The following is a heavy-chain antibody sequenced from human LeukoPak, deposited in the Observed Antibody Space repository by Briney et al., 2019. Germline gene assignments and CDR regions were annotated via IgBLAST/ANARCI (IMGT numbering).Heavy chain of an antibody. CDR2: INPSGGST. J-gene: IGHJ3*02. D-gene: IGHD6-13*01. Sequence: GASVKVSCKASGYTFTSYYMYWVRQAPGQGLEWMGIINPSGGSTSYAQKFQGRVTMTRDTSTSTVYMGLSSLRSEDTAVYYCASAGSPTGAFDIWGQGTMVTVSS. V-gene: IGHV1-46*01. CDR1: GYTFTSYY. CDR3: ASAGSPTGAFDI.